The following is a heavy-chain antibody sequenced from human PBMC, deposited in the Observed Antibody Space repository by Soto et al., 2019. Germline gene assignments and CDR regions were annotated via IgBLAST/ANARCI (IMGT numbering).Heavy chain of an antibody. J-gene: IGHJ4*02. D-gene: IGHD1-26*01. CDR3: VKGLEVLSTIFDS. CDR2: IVPSGGRT. V-gene: IGHV3-23*01. Sequence: QPGGSLRLSCAASGFTFANYAMGWVRQAPGKGLEWVSSIVPSGGRTFYADSAKGRFTISRDNSNNTLYLQMRSLRAEDSAMYYCVKGLEVLSTIFDSWGQGTLVTVSS. CDR1: GFTFANYA.